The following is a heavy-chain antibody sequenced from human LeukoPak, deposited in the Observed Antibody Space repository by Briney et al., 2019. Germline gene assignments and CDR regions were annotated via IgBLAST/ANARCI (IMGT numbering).Heavy chain of an antibody. V-gene: IGHV3-21*01. Sequence: PGGSLRLSCAASGFTCSSYSMNWIRQAPGKGLEWVSSISSSSSYIYYADSVKGRFTISRDNAKNSLYLQMNSLRAEVTAVYYCARMEGYSSSWYDDYWGQGTLVTVSS. J-gene: IGHJ4*02. D-gene: IGHD6-13*01. CDR1: GFTCSSYS. CDR2: ISSSSSYI. CDR3: ARMEGYSSSWYDDY.